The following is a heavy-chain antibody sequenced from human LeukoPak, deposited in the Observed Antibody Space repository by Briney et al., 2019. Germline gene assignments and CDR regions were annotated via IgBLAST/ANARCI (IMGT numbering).Heavy chain of an antibody. CDR1: GGSISSYY. J-gene: IGHJ4*02. D-gene: IGHD7-27*01. CDR2: IYYSGST. V-gene: IGHV4-59*12. CDR3: ARETWGSSTYFDY. Sequence: PSETLSLTCTVSGGSISSYYWSWIRQPPGKGLEWIGYIYYSGSTNYNPSLKSRVTISVDTSKNQFSLKLSSVTAADTAVYYCARETWGSSTYFDYWGQGTLVTVSS.